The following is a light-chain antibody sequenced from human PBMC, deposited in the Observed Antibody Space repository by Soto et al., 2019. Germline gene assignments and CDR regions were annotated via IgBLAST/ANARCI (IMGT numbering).Light chain of an antibody. CDR2: KAS. CDR3: KKYNSYSRT. CDR1: QSISSW. Sequence: DIQMTQSPSSLFASVGDRVTLTCRASQSISSWLACYQQKPGKAHKLLIYKASSLESGVPSRFSGSGSGTEFTLTISSLQPDEFATYYCKKYNSYSRTVGKGNKV. J-gene: IGKJ1*01. V-gene: IGKV1-5*03.